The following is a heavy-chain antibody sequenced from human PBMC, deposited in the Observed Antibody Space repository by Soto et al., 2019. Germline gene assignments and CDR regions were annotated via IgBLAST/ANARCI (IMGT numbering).Heavy chain of an antibody. D-gene: IGHD3-9*01. CDR3: XXXEDTDDWYGNYAFDI. J-gene: IGHJ3*02. V-gene: IGHV3-15*01. CDR2: LKSKTDGGAT. Sequence: EVQLVESGGGLVRPGGSLRLSCTASGFTFTNAWMHWVRQAPGKGLEWIGRLKSKTDGGATDYAAPVKGRFTISRDDSKXXXXXXXXXXXXXXXXXXXXXXXEDTDDWYGNYAFDIWGQGTMVTVSS. CDR1: GFTFTNAW.